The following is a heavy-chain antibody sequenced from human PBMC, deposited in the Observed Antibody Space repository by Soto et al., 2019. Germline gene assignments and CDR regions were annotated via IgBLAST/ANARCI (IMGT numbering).Heavy chain of an antibody. CDR2: ISSISTYI. V-gene: IGHV3-21*01. D-gene: IGHD3-22*01. Sequence: GGSLRLSCAASGFTFSSYSMNWVRQAPGKGLEWVSSISSISTYIYYADSVKGRFTISRDNAKNSLYLQMNSLRAEDTAVYYCARDRYYDSSGYYYPAAFDIWGQGTMVTVSS. CDR1: GFTFSSYS. CDR3: ARDRYYDSSGYYYPAAFDI. J-gene: IGHJ3*02.